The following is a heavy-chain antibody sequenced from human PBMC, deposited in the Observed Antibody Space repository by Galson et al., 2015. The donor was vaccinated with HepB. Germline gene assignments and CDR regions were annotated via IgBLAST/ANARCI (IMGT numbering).Heavy chain of an antibody. D-gene: IGHD6-19*01. J-gene: IGHJ4*02. CDR2: ISSSGSTM. V-gene: IGHV3-11*01. CDR1: GFTFSDYY. CDR3: VIAVIGRQEIDFDY. Sequence: SLRLSCAASGFTFSDYYMSWIRQAPGKGLEWVSYISSSGSTMYYADSVKGRFTISRDNAKNSLYLQMNSLRAEDTAVYYCVIAVIGRQEIDFDYWGQGTLVTVSS.